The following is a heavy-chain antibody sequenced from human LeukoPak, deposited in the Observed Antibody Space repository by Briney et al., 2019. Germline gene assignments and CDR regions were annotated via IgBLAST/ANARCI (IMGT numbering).Heavy chain of an antibody. D-gene: IGHD6-25*01. CDR3: ARSAIDAFDI. J-gene: IGHJ3*02. Sequence: SETLSLTCTVSGGSISSGGYYWSWIRQLPGKGLDWIGYIYSSGTTYYNPSLKSRVTMSVDTSKNQFSLKLSSVTAADTAVYYCARSAIDAFDIWGQGTMVTVSS. CDR2: IYSSGTT. V-gene: IGHV4-31*03. CDR1: GGSISSGGYY.